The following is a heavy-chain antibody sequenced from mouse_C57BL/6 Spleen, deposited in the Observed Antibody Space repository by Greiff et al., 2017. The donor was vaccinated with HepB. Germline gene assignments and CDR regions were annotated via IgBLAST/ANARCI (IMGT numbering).Heavy chain of an antibody. V-gene: IGHV1-55*01. J-gene: IGHJ3*01. CDR1: GYTFTSYW. D-gene: IGHD2-1*01. CDR2: IYPGSGST. Sequence: QVQLKQSGAELVKPGASVKMSCKASGYTFTSYWITWVKQRPGQGLEWIGDIYPGSGSTNYNEKFKSKATLTVDTSSSTAYMQLSSLTSEDSAVYYCARRAFYYGNYDWFAYWGQGTLVTVSA. CDR3: ARRAFYYGNYDWFAY.